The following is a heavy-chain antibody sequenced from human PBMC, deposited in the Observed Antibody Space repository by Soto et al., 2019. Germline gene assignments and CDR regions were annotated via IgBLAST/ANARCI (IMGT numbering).Heavy chain of an antibody. J-gene: IGHJ5*02. D-gene: IGHD6-13*01. CDR2: IYYSGST. CDR1: GGSISSSSYY. V-gene: IGHV4-39*07. Sequence: SETLSLTCTVSGGSISSSSYYWGWIRQPPGKGLEWIGSIYYSGSTYYNPSLKSRVTISVDTSKNQFSLKLSSVTAADTAVYYCARDSYSSSWYNWFDPWGQGTLVTVSS. CDR3: ARDSYSSSWYNWFDP.